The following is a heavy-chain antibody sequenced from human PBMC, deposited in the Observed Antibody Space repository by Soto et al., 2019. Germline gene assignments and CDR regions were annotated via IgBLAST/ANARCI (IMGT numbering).Heavy chain of an antibody. J-gene: IGHJ6*02. CDR2: INPNSGGT. Sequence: ASVKVSCKASGYTFTGYYMHWVRQAPGQGLEWMGWINPNSGGTNYAQKFQGWVTMTRDTSISTAYMELSRLRSDDTAVYYCARGQWPRYYYYYYGMDVWGQGTTVTVSS. D-gene: IGHD5-12*01. CDR3: ARGQWPRYYYYYYGMDV. V-gene: IGHV1-2*04. CDR1: GYTFTGYY.